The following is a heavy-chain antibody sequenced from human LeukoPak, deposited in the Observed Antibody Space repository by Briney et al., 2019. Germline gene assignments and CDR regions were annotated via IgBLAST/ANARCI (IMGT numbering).Heavy chain of an antibody. J-gene: IGHJ4*02. V-gene: IGHV3-15*01. CDR1: GFTFSNAW. CDR3: TTDRPIVAANFDY. D-gene: IGHD2-15*01. Sequence: GGSLRLSCAASGFTFSNAWMSWVRQAPEKGLEWVGRIKSKTDGATTDYAAPVKGRFTISRDDSKNTLYLQMNSLKTEDTAVYYCTTDRPIVAANFDYWGQGTLVTVSS. CDR2: IKSKTDGATT.